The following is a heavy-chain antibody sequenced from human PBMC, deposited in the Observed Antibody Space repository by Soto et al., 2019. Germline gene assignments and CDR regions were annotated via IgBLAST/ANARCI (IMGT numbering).Heavy chain of an antibody. J-gene: IGHJ4*02. Sequence: EVQLLESGGGLVQPGGSLRLSCAAFGFTFSNHAMSWVRQAPGKGLEWVANIRRTDGGTNYADAVKGRFTISRDNSKNTLYLQMSSLRAEDTAVYYCARSPYYYESSGYYYGVDYWGQGTLVTVSS. V-gene: IGHV3-23*01. CDR2: IRRTDGGT. D-gene: IGHD3-22*01. CDR3: ARSPYYYESSGYYYGVDY. CDR1: GFTFSNHA.